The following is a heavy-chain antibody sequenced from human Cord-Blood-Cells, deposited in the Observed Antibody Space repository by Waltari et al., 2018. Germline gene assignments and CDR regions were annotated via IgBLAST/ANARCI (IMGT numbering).Heavy chain of an antibody. Sequence: QVQLQESGPGLVKPSQTLSLTCTVSGGSISSGGYYWSWIRRHPGKGLEWIGYIYYSGSTYSHSDFMSRVTISLDHSKNQFSPKLSSVTAEDTAVYYCGVEPNWGLFDYWGQGSLVSVSS. V-gene: IGHV4-31*03. CDR1: GGSISSGGYY. CDR3: GVEPNWGLFDY. D-gene: IGHD7-27*01. J-gene: IGHJ4*02. CDR2: IYYSGST.